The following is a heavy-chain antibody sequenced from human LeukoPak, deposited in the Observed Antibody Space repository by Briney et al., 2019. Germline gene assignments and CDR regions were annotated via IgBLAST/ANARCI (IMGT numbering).Heavy chain of an antibody. CDR3: ARGAGPASTFDY. Sequence: GGSLRLSCAASGFTFSSYAMHWVRQAPGKGLEWVAVISYDGSNKYYADSVKGRFTISRDNSKNTLYLQMNSLRAEDTAVYYCARGAGPASTFDYWGQGTLVTVSS. V-gene: IGHV3-30*04. CDR2: ISYDGSNK. CDR1: GFTFSSYA. J-gene: IGHJ4*02. D-gene: IGHD2-2*01.